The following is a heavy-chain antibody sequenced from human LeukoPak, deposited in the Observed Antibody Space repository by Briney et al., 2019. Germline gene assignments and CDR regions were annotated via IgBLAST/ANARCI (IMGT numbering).Heavy chain of an antibody. J-gene: IGHJ4*02. CDR3: ARGLYFDY. Sequence: TSSETLSLTCAVYGGSFSGYYWSWIRQPPGKGLEWIGEINHSGSTNYNPSLKSRVTISVDTSKNQFSLKLSSVTAADTAVYYCARGLYFDYWGQGTLVTVSS. CDR2: INHSGST. CDR1: GGSFSGYY. V-gene: IGHV4-34*01.